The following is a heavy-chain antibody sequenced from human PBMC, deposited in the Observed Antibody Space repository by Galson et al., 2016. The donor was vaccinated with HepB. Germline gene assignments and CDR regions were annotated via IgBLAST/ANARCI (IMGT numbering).Heavy chain of an antibody. CDR3: ARDFYSGNESPFDF. V-gene: IGHV1-2*04. D-gene: IGHD5-12*01. CDR2: INPKTGAT. J-gene: IGHJ4*02. Sequence: SVKVSCKVSGSTFADYYMHWVRRAPGQGLEWNGWINPKTGATNYAQKFQGWVTMTRDTSIRTVYMEWRGLRSDDTAVYYCARDFYSGNESPFDFWGQGTLVTVSS. CDR1: GSTFADYY.